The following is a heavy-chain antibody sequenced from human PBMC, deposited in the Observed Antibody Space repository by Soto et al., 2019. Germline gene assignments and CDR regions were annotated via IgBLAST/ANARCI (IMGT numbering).Heavy chain of an antibody. CDR1: GGTFSTYA. CDR3: ARSQGGSSSLDIYYYYYYGMDV. CDR2: VIPIFGTP. Sequence: QVQLVQSGAEVKKPGSSVKVSCKAPGGTFSTYAISWVRQAPGQGLEWMGGVIPIFGTPKYAQKFQGRVRITADESTSTGYMELRSLRSEATAVYYCARSQGGSSSLDIYYYYYYGMDVWGQGTTVTVSS. V-gene: IGHV1-69*01. D-gene: IGHD2-15*01. J-gene: IGHJ6*02.